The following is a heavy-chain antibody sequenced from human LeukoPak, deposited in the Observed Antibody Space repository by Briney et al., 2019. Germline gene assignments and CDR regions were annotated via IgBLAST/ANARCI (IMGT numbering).Heavy chain of an antibody. CDR1: GVTFSSYG. CDR2: LRYDGSTA. V-gene: IGHV3-30*02. Sequence: GGSLRLSCAASGVTFSSYGMYWVRQAPGKGREWVAFLRYDGSTAFYGDSVKGRFTMSRDISKSTLFLQMNNLRPEDTAVYYCAKDPYGGTYPSYCEYWGQGTLVTVSS. CDR3: AKDPYGGTYPSYCEY. J-gene: IGHJ4*02. D-gene: IGHD4/OR15-4a*01.